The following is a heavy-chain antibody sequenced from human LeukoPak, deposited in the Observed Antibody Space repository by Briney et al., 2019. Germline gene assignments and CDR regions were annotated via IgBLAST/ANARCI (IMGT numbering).Heavy chain of an antibody. CDR1: GFTFSSYS. D-gene: IGHD6-13*01. V-gene: IGHV3-21*01. Sequence: GGSLRLSCAASGFTFSSYSMNWVRQAPGKGLEWVSSISSSSSYIYYADSVKGRFTISRDNAKTSLYLQMNSLRAEDTAVYYCAREPYSSSWYQGHDAFDIWGQGTMVTVSS. CDR2: ISSSSSYI. CDR3: AREPYSSSWYQGHDAFDI. J-gene: IGHJ3*02.